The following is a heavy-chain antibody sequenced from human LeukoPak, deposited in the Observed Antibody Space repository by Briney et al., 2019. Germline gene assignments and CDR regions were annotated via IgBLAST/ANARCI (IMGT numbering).Heavy chain of an antibody. CDR1: GGSISSYY. Sequence: SETLSLTCTVSGGSISSYYWSWIRQPPGKGLEWIGYIYYSGSTNYNPSLKSRVTISVDTSKNQFSLKLSSVTAADTAVYYCARSLGVYGPDWFDPWGQGTLVTVSS. CDR3: ARSLGVYGPDWFDP. CDR2: IYYSGST. V-gene: IGHV4-59*12. J-gene: IGHJ5*02. D-gene: IGHD3-16*01.